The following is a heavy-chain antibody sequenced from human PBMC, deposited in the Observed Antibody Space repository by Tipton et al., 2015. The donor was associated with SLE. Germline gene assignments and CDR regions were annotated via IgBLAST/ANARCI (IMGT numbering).Heavy chain of an antibody. D-gene: IGHD2-15*01. Sequence: SLRLSCAASGFTFSRHWMTWVRQGPGKGLEWVANIKEDGSEKYYVDSVKGRFTISRDNSQNKVYLQMNRLRPEDTAVYYCARDGWGLEVGVFNSRSHGPLPAVS. CDR1: GFTFSRHW. J-gene: IGHJ3*02. CDR3: ARDGWGLEVGVFNS. V-gene: IGHV3-7*01. CDR2: IKEDGSEK.